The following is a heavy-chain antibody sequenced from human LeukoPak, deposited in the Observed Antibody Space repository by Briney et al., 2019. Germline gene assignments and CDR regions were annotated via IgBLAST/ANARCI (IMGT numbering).Heavy chain of an antibody. J-gene: IGHJ6*02. Sequence: GGSLRLSCAASGFTFSSYSMNWVRQAPGKGLEWVSYISSSSSTIYYADSVKGRFTISRDNAKNSLHLQMNSLRDEDTAVYYCASMWDYDFWSGYLAHYGMDVWGQGTTVTVSS. CDR1: GFTFSSYS. D-gene: IGHD3-3*01. V-gene: IGHV3-48*02. CDR3: ASMWDYDFWSGYLAHYGMDV. CDR2: ISSSSSTI.